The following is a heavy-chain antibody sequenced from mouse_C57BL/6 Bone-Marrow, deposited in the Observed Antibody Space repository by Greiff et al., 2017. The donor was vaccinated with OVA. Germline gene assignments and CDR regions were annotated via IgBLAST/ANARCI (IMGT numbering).Heavy chain of an antibody. CDR3: ARWDYYGSSYVGFAY. CDR2: IHPNSGST. CDR1: GYTFPSYW. Sequence: QVQLQQPGAELVKPGASVKLSCKASGYTFPSYWMHWVKQRPGQGLEWIGMIHPNSGSTNYNEKFKSKATLTVDKSSRTAYMQLSSLTSEDSAVYYCARWDYYGSSYVGFAYWGQGTLVTVSA. J-gene: IGHJ3*01. V-gene: IGHV1-64*01. D-gene: IGHD1-1*01.